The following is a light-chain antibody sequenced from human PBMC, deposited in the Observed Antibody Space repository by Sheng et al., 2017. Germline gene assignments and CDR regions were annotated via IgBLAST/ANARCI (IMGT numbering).Light chain of an antibody. CDR1: QGISSY. CDR2: AAS. J-gene: IGKJ1*01. CDR3: QQYYTYPRT. V-gene: IGKV1-8*01. Sequence: AIRMTQSPSSISASTGDRVTITCRASQGISSYLAWYQQKPGKAPKLLMFAASTLQSGVPSRFSGSGSGTDFTLTVSCLQSEDFATYYCQQYYTYPRTFGQGTKVEIK.